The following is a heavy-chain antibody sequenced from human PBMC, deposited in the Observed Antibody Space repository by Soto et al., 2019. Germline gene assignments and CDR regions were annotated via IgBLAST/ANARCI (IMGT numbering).Heavy chain of an antibody. CDR2: INTLSTAI. V-gene: IGHV3-11*01. CDR3: ARRLQWQLRPLDS. CDR1: GFTFTDYY. Sequence: GVSLRLSCEGSGFTFTDYYMTWIRQAPGKGLEWVAYINTLSTAIYYADSVKGRFTISRDNAKNSLYLQMNGLRAEDTATYYCARRLQWQLRPLDSWGRGTLVTVSS. D-gene: IGHD6-19*01. J-gene: IGHJ4*02.